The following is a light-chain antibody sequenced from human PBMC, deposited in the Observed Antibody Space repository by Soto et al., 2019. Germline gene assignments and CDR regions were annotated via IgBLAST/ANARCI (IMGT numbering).Light chain of an antibody. Sequence: ETVLPQSPDLMYLSPGERATLSCRASRTVGRSYVAWYQQKPGQAPRLLTSGTSTRATGIPGRFSGGGSWTDFTLTICSLDPEDYVVYFCQQYDTIPPWTCGQGARVE. CDR3: QQYDTIPPWT. CDR1: RTVGRSY. V-gene: IGKV3-20*01. CDR2: GTS. J-gene: IGKJ1*01.